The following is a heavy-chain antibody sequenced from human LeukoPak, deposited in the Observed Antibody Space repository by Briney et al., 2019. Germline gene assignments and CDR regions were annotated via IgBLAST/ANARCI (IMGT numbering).Heavy chain of an antibody. CDR3: ARDDSSGYYSYNAFGI. CDR1: GGSISSCY. V-gene: IGHV4-4*07. D-gene: IGHD3-22*01. J-gene: IGHJ3*02. Sequence: SETLSLTCTVSGGSISSCYWSRIRQPAGKGLEWIGRIYTSGSTNYNPSLKSRVTMSVDTSKNQFSLKLSSVTAADTAVYYCARDDSSGYYSYNAFGIWGQGTMVTVSS. CDR2: IYTSGST.